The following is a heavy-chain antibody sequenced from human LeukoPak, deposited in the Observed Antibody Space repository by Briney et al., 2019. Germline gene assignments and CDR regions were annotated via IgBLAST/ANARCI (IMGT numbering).Heavy chain of an antibody. Sequence: SEPLSLTCTVSGYSISSGYYWGWIRQPPGKGLEWIGSIYHSGSTYYNPSLKSRVTISVDTSKNQFSLKLSSVTAADTAVYYCATDSSRGYWGQGTLVTVSS. CDR1: GYSISSGYY. J-gene: IGHJ4*02. D-gene: IGHD6-13*01. V-gene: IGHV4-38-2*02. CDR3: ATDSSRGY. CDR2: IYHSGST.